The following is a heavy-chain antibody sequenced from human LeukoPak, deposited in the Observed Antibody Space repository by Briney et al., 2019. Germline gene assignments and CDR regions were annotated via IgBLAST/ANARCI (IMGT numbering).Heavy chain of an antibody. J-gene: IGHJ4*02. D-gene: IGHD6-19*01. CDR1: GYSFTSYW. CDR2: TYPGDSDT. V-gene: IGHV5-51*01. CDR3: ARPFDEQWLGDFDY. Sequence: GESLKISCKGSGYSFTSYWIGWVRQMPGKGLEWMGITYPGDSDTRYSPSFQGQVTISADKSISTAYLQWCGLKASDTAMYYCARPFDEQWLGDFDYWGQGTLVTVSS.